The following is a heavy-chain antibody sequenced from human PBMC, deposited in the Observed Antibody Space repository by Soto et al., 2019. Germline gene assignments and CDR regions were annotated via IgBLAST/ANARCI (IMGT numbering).Heavy chain of an antibody. V-gene: IGHV5-51*01. CDR3: ARQVDDPLDYYYGMDV. J-gene: IGHJ6*02. CDR2: IYPGDSDT. CDR1: GYSFTSYW. Sequence: PGESLKISCKGSGYSFTSYWIGWVRQMPGKGLEWMGIIYPGDSDTRYSPSFQGQVTISADKSISTAYLQWSSLKASDTAMYYCARQVDDPLDYYYGMDVWGQGTTVTVSS. D-gene: IGHD1-1*01.